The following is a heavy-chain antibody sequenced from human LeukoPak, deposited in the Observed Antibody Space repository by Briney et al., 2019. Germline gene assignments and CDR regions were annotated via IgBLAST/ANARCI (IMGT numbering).Heavy chain of an antibody. CDR2: TSGSGGKT. D-gene: IGHD3-22*01. J-gene: IGHJ5*02. CDR1: GFTFSSFA. CDR3: AREGTYYDSSGYYVS. Sequence: GGSLRLSCAASGFTFSSFAMTWVRQAPGKGLEWVSVTSGSGGKTYYADSVKGRFTLSRDNSNRTLFLEMSSLRVEDTAVYYCAREGTYYDSSGYYVSWGQGTLVTVSA. V-gene: IGHV3-23*01.